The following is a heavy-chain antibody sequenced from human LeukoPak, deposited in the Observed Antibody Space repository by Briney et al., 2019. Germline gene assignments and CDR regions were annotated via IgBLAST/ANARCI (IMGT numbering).Heavy chain of an antibody. V-gene: IGHV3-49*04. J-gene: IGHJ4*02. CDR3: TVFDY. CDR1: GFSFGDSG. Sequence: GGSLRLSCTASGFSFGDSGLSWVRQAPGKGLEWVGFITSKDNGRTTVYAASVKGRFTISRDDSKSIAYLQMNSLKTEDTALYYCTVFDYWGQGTLVTVSS. CDR2: ITSKDNGRTT.